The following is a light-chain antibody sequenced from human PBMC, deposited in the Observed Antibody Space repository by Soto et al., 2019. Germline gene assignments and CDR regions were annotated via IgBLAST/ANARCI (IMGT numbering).Light chain of an antibody. CDR3: CSSAGSYSYV. V-gene: IGLV2-11*01. J-gene: IGLJ1*01. CDR1: SSDVGSYNY. Sequence: QSALTQPRSVSGSPGQSVTLSCTGTSSDVGSYNYVSWYQHHPGKAPKLMIYDVTKRPSGVPDRFSGSKSGNTASLTISGXXXXXXXDYYCCSSAGSYSYVFGTGTK. CDR2: DVT.